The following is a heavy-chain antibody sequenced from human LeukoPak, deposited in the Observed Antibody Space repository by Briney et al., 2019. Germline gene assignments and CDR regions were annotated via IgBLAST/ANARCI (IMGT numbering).Heavy chain of an antibody. CDR1: GFIFNNYA. D-gene: IGHD5-18*01. CDR2: ISINGDNT. J-gene: IGHJ4*02. V-gene: IGHV3-64D*06. Sequence: PGGSLRLSCSASGFIFNNYAMHWVRQAPGKGLEFVSTISINGDNTYYADSVKGRFTISRDNFKNTLYLQMRSLRAEDTAVYYCVEDHEYSYDYWGRGTLVTVSS. CDR3: VEDHEYSYDY.